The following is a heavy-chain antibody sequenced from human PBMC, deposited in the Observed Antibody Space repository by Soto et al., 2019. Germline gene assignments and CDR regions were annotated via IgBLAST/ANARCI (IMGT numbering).Heavy chain of an antibody. D-gene: IGHD3-22*01. CDR1: GFTFSSYS. Sequence: XVSLRLSCAASGFTFSSYSMTGVRQAPGKGLEWVSSISNSGGGSYYADSVKGRLTISRDNSKNTLFLQMNSLRAEDTAVYYCAKAKMGNYYESGGYFGYFYGMDEWGQGTTVTVSS. V-gene: IGHV3-23*01. CDR3: AKAKMGNYYESGGYFGYFYGMDE. CDR2: ISNSGGGS. J-gene: IGHJ6*02.